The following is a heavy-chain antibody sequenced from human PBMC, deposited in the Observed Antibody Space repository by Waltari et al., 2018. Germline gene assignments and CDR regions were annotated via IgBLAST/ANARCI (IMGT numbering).Heavy chain of an antibody. J-gene: IGHJ5*02. CDR2: IYYSGST. CDR3: AREGCSGGSCYSIGWFDP. CDR1: GGSISSHY. D-gene: IGHD2-15*01. V-gene: IGHV4-59*11. Sequence: QVQLQESGPGLVKPSETLSLTCTVSGGSISSHYWSWIRQPPGKGLEWIGYIYYSGSTNYNPSLKSRVTISVDTSKNQFSLKLSSVTAADTAVYYCAREGCSGGSCYSIGWFDPWGLGTLVTVSS.